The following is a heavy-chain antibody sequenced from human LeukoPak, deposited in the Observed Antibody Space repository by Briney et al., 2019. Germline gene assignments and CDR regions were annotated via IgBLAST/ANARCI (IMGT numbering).Heavy chain of an antibody. CDR2: IYSTGST. CDR1: GGSISSNY. J-gene: IGHJ2*01. V-gene: IGHV4-4*07. D-gene: IGHD3-10*01. Sequence: SETLSLTCTVSGGSISSNYWSWIRQPAGKGLEWIGRIYSTGSTNYNPSLKSRVTMSVDTSNNRFSLKLSSVTAADTAVYYCAREAVTAYWYFDLWGRGTLVTVSS. CDR3: AREAVTAYWYFDL.